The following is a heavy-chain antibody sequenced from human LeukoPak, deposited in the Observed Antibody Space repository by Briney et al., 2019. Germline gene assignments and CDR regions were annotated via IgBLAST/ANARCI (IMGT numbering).Heavy chain of an antibody. CDR1: GFTFSSYE. CDR2: ISSSGSTR. CDR3: ARQGSGSIYSWFDP. J-gene: IGHJ5*02. D-gene: IGHD3-10*01. V-gene: IGHV3-48*03. Sequence: GGSLRLSCEASGFTFSSYEMNWVRQAPGKGLEWVSYISSSGSTRYYADSVKGRFTNSRDNARNSLYLQMNSLRAGDTAVYYCARQGSGSIYSWFDPWGQGTLATVSS.